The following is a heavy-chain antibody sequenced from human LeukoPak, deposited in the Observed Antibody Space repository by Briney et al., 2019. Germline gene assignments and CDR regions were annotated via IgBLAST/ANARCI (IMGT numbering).Heavy chain of an antibody. CDR1: GGPFSSDSYY. Sequence: SETLSLTCTVSGGPFSSDSYYWSWHRQPAGMELEAIVRIYTSGSTNYNPTLKSRVTISVDTSKNQFSLKLSSVTAADTAVYYCARSLGFGELWGQIPWFDPWGQGTLVTVSS. CDR2: IYTSGST. J-gene: IGHJ5*02. D-gene: IGHD3-10*01. CDR3: ARSLGFGELWGQIPWFDP. V-gene: IGHV4-61*02.